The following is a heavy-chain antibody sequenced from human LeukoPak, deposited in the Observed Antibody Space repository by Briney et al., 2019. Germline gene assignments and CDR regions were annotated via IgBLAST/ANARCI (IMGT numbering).Heavy chain of an antibody. D-gene: IGHD6-19*01. J-gene: IGHJ6*02. CDR1: GFTVSSNY. CDR2: IFSGDTT. Sequence: GGSLRLSCAASGFTVSSNYMNWVRQAPGTGLEWVSVIFSGDTTYYADSVKGRFTISRDNSKNTLYLQMNSLRAEDTAVYYCARAVAVAGTHGMDVWGQGTTVTVSS. V-gene: IGHV3-53*01. CDR3: ARAVAVAGTHGMDV.